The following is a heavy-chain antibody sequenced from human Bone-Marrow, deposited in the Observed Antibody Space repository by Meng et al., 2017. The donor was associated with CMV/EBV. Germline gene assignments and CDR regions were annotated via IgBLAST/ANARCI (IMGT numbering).Heavy chain of an antibody. CDR1: GFTFDDYA. CDR3: AKAWSVVPAAAFYYYYYYGMDV. D-gene: IGHD2-2*01. V-gene: IGHV3-23*01. J-gene: IGHJ6*02. Sequence: GESLKISCAASGFTFDDYAMSWVRQAPGKGLEWVSAISGSGGSTYYADSVKGRFTISRDNSKNTLYLQMNSLRAEDTAVYYCAKAWSVVPAAAFYYYYYYGMDVWGQGTAVTVYS. CDR2: ISGSGGST.